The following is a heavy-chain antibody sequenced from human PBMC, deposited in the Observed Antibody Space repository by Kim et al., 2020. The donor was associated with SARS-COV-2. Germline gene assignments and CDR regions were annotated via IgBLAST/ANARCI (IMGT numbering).Heavy chain of an antibody. CDR1: GGSFSGYS. D-gene: IGHD2-8*01. V-gene: IGHV4-34*01. J-gene: IGHJ5*02. CDR2: INHSGST. Sequence: SETLSLTCAVYGGSFSGYSWSWIRQPPGKGLEWIGEINHSGSTNYNPSLKSRVTISVDTSKNQFSLKLSSVTAADTAVYYCARGYYPLSQGTLRTVSS. CDR3: ARGYYP.